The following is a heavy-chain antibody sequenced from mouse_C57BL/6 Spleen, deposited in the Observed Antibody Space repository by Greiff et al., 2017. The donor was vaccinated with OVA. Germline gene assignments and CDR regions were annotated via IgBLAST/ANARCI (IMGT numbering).Heavy chain of an antibody. Sequence: EVQLQQSGPELVKPGASVKISCKASGYSFTGYYMNWVKQSPEKSLEWIGEINPSTGGTTYNQKFKAKATLTVDKSSSTAYMQLKSLTSEDSAVYYCARGRDYDRFAYWGQGTLVTVSA. D-gene: IGHD2-4*01. CDR2: INPSTGGT. V-gene: IGHV1-42*01. CDR3: ARGRDYDRFAY. J-gene: IGHJ3*01. CDR1: GYSFTGYY.